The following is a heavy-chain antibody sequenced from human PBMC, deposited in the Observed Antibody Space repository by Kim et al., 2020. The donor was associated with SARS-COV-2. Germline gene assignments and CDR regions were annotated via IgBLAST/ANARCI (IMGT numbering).Heavy chain of an antibody. D-gene: IGHD4-17*01. Sequence: ASVKVSCKASGYTFTSYAMNWVRQAPGQGLEWMGWINTNTGNPTYAQGFKGRFVLTLDTSVSTAYLQLSSLKAEDTAVYYCAREDGDIYYNYGMDAWGHGTTVTLSS. CDR3: AREDGDIYYNYGMDA. V-gene: IGHV7-4-1*02. J-gene: IGHJ6*02. CDR1: GYTFTSYA. CDR2: INTNTGNP.